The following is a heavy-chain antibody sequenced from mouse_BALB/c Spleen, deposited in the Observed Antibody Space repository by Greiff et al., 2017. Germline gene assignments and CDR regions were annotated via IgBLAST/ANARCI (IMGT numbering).Heavy chain of an antibody. J-gene: IGHJ2*01. D-gene: IGHD2-14*01. Sequence: QVQLQQSGPGLVQPSQSLSITCTVSGFSLTSYGVHWVRQSPGKGLEWLGVIWSGGSTDYNAAFISRLSISKDNSKSQVFFKMNSLQANDTAIYYCARVVRYDGVYFDYWGQGTTLTVSS. CDR3: ARVVRYDGVYFDY. V-gene: IGHV2-2*02. CDR1: GFSLTSYG. CDR2: IWSGGST.